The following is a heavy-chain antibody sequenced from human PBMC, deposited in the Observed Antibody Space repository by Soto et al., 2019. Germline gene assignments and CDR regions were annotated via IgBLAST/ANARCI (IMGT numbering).Heavy chain of an antibody. Sequence: SETLSLTCTVSGGSINTYNLFWAWVRQPPGKGLEWIASIHYGGNAYYSPSLTTRATISVDTSKNQFSLKLSSVTAADTAVYYCASRERITMIVVADDAFDIWGQGTMVTVSS. V-gene: IGHV4-39*01. CDR3: ASRERITMIVVADDAFDI. CDR2: IHYGGNA. J-gene: IGHJ3*02. CDR1: GGSINTYNLF. D-gene: IGHD3-22*01.